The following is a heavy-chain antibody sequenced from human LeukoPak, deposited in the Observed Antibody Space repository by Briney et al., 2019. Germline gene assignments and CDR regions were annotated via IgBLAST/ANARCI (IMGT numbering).Heavy chain of an antibody. J-gene: IGHJ4*02. CDR2: ITTSGTST. CDR1: GFTFSSYE. D-gene: IGHD1-26*01. V-gene: IGHV3-48*03. Sequence: PGGSLKLSCATSGFTFSSYEMNWVRQAPGKELEWISYITTSGTSTYYADSVKGRFTISRDNGKTALSLQMNSLRAEDTAVYYCVVHSATSCYWGQGTLVTVSS. CDR3: VVHSATSCY.